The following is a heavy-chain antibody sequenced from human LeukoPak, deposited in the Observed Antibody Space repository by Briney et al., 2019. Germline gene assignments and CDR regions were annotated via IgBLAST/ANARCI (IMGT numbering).Heavy chain of an antibody. J-gene: IGHJ6*02. CDR2: ISSSGSTI. CDR1: GFTFSSYE. CDR3: ARSGYYHTPYCYYGMDV. V-gene: IGHV3-48*03. Sequence: PGGSLRLSCAASGFTFSSYEMNWVRQAPGKGLEWVSYISSSGSTIYYADSVKGRFTISRDNAKNSLYLQMNSLRAEDTAVYYCARSGYYHTPYCYYGMDVWGQGTTVTVSS. D-gene: IGHD3-22*01.